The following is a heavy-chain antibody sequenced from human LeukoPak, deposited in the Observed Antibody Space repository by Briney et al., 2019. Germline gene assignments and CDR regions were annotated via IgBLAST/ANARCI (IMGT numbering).Heavy chain of an antibody. CDR1: GGTFSSYA. D-gene: IGHD5-18*01. CDR3: ASAYSYGVDSLDY. V-gene: IGHV1-69*05. J-gene: IGHJ4*02. Sequence: SVRVSCKASGGTFSSYAISWVRQAPGQGLEWMGGIIPIFGTANYAQKFQGRVTITTDESTSTAYMELSSLRSEDTAVYYCASAYSYGVDSLDYWGQGTLVTVSS. CDR2: IIPIFGTA.